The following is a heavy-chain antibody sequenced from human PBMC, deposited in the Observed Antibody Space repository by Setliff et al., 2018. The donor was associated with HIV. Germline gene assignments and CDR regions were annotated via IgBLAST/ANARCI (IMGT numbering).Heavy chain of an antibody. CDR1: DSGTYY. V-gene: IGHV4-4*07. Sequence: SETLSLTCTVSDSGTYYWSWIRQPAGKGLEWIGRIYTSGSTNYNPSLKSRVTMSVDTSKNQFSLKLNSVTAADTAVYYCARAPGPYGDYNWFDPWGQGALVTVSS. CDR2: IYTSGST. J-gene: IGHJ5*02. D-gene: IGHD4-17*01. CDR3: ARAPGPYGDYNWFDP.